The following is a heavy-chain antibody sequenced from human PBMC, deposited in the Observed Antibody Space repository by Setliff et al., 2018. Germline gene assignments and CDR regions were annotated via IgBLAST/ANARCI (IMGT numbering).Heavy chain of an antibody. J-gene: IGHJ6*03. V-gene: IGHV3-30*18. CDR2: ISYDGSNK. Sequence: GGSLRLSCAASGFTFSSYGMHWVRQAPGKGLEWVAVISYDGSNKYYADSVKGRFTISRDNSKNTLYLQMNSLRAEDTAVYYCAKGGIYYIDVWGKGTTVTVSS. CDR1: GFTFSSYG. CDR3: AKGGIYYIDV.